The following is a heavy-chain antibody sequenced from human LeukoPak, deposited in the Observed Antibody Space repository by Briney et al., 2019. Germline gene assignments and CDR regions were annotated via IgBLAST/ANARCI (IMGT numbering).Heavy chain of an antibody. V-gene: IGHV1-18*01. D-gene: IGHD2-15*01. CDR1: GYTFTSYG. CDR2: ISAYNGNT. J-gene: IGHJ4*02. Sequence: ASVKVSCKASGYTFTSYGFTWVRQAPGQGLEWMGWISAYNGNTNYAQKLQGRVTMTTDTSTSTAYMELRSLRSDDTAVYYCARGPYCNGGTCYSQYFDYWGQGTLVTVSS. CDR3: ARGPYCNGGTCYSQYFDY.